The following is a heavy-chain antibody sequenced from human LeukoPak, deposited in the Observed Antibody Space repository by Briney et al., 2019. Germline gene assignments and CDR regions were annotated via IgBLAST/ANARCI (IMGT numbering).Heavy chain of an antibody. CDR3: ARVPFNYYDSSGSYFDY. J-gene: IGHJ4*02. Sequence: ASETLSLTCTVSGGSISSGDYYWSWIRQPPGKGLEWIGYIYYSGSTYYNPSLKSRVTISVDTSKNQFSLKLSSVTAADTAVYYCARVPFNYYDSSGSYFDYWGQGTLVTVSS. CDR2: IYYSGST. D-gene: IGHD3-22*01. V-gene: IGHV4-30-4*01. CDR1: GGSISSGDYY.